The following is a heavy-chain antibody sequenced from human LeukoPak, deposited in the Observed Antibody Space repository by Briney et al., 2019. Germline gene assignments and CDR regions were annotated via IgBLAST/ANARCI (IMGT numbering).Heavy chain of an antibody. CDR3: AVGGWYFDY. CDR1: GGSFSGYY. CDR2: INHSGST. V-gene: IGHV4-34*01. J-gene: IGHJ4*02. D-gene: IGHD6-19*01. Sequence: SETLSLTCAVYGGSFSGYYWSWIRQPPGKGLEWIGEINHSGSTNYNPSLKSRVTISVDTSKNQFSLKLSSVTAADTAVHYCAVGGWYFDYWGQGTLVTVSS.